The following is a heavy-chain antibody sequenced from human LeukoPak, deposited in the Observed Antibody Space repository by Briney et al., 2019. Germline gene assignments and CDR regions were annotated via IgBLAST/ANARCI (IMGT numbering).Heavy chain of an antibody. J-gene: IGHJ4*02. CDR3: ARLAAAADY. D-gene: IGHD6-13*01. Sequence: SETLSLTCAVYGGSFSGYYWSWIRQPPGKGLEWIGEINHSGSTNYNPSLKSRVTISVDTSKNQFSLKLSSVTAADTAVYYCARLAAAADYWGQGTLVTVSS. CDR1: GGSFSGYY. CDR2: INHSGST. V-gene: IGHV4-34*01.